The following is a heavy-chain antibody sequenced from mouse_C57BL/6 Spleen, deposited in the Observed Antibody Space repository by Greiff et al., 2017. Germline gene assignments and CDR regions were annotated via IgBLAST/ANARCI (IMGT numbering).Heavy chain of an antibody. D-gene: IGHD1-1*02. J-gene: IGHJ2*01. CDR3: AGGIDDENGPDYFDY. CDR1: GYTFTSYW. V-gene: IGHV1-55*01. CDR2: IYPCSGST. Sequence: QVQLQQPGAELVKPGASVKMSCKASGYTFTSYWINWVKQSHGQGLEWIGDIYPCSGSTSYNEKFKSKATLTVDTSSSTAYIQLSSWPSEDSAVCYCAGGIDDENGPDYFDYWGQGTTRTVSS.